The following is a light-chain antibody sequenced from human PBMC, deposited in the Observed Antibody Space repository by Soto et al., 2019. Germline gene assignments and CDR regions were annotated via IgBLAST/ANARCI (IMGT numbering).Light chain of an antibody. J-gene: IGKJ5*01. V-gene: IGKV3-20*01. CDR2: GAS. Sequence: EIVLTQSPGTLSLSPGERATLSCRASQSVSSSYLAWYQQKPGQAPRLLIYGASSRATGIPDRFSGSGSGTDFTHTISRLEPEDFAVYYCQQYGSSFSITFGQGTRLEIK. CDR3: QQYGSSFSIT. CDR1: QSVSSSY.